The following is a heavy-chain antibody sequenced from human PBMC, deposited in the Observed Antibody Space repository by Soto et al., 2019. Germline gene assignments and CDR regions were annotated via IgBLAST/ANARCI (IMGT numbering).Heavy chain of an antibody. V-gene: IGHV3-43*01. D-gene: IGHD5-12*01. J-gene: IGHJ4*02. CDR3: AKAPQEDGYNTGPFDY. CDR2: ISWDGGST. Sequence: PWGSLRIACASSVFTFDDYTMHWVRQAPGKGLEWVSLISWDGGSTYYADSVKGRFTISRDNSKNSLYLQMNSLRTEDTALYYCAKAPQEDGYNTGPFDYWGQGTLVTVSS. CDR1: VFTFDDYT.